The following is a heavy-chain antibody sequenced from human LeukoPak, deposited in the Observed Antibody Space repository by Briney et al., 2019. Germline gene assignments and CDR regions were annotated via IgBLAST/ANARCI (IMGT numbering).Heavy chain of an antibody. Sequence: GGSLRLSCAASGFTFSSYWMSWVRQAPGKGLEWVANIKLDGSEKYYVDSVKGRFTISRDNAKNSLYLQMNSLRAEDTAVYYCARDFGYGSGSYGVNWGQGTLVTVSS. J-gene: IGHJ4*02. CDR2: IKLDGSEK. CDR3: ARDFGYGSGSYGVN. V-gene: IGHV3-7*01. CDR1: GFTFSSYW. D-gene: IGHD3-10*01.